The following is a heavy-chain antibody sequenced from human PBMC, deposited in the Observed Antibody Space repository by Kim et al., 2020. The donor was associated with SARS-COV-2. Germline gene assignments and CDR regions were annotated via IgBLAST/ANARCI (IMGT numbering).Heavy chain of an antibody. J-gene: IGHJ4*02. Sequence: STPSLKSRVPISVDTSKNQFSLKLSSVTAADTAVYYCARITATVTTDFDYWGQGILVTVSS. CDR3: ARITATVTTDFDY. D-gene: IGHD4-17*01. V-gene: IGHV4-39*01.